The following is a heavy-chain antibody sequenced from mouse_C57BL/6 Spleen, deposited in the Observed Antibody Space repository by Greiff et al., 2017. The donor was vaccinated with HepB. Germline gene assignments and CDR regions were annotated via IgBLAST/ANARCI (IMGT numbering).Heavy chain of an antibody. CDR3: ARSPLYYGSSYYFDY. CDR2: IYPRSGNT. Sequence: VQLQQSGAELARPGASVKLSCKASGYTFTSYGISWVKQRTGQGLEWIGEIYPRSGNTYYNEKFKGKATLTADKSSSTAYMELRSLTSEDSAVYFCARSPLYYGSSYYFDYWGQGTTLTVSS. V-gene: IGHV1-81*01. J-gene: IGHJ2*01. CDR1: GYTFTSYG. D-gene: IGHD1-1*01.